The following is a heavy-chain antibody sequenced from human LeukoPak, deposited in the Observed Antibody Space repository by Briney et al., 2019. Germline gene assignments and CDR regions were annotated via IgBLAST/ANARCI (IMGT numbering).Heavy chain of an antibody. J-gene: IGHJ4*02. CDR2: ISSNGGST. CDR3: ARMTLYGSGTVH. V-gene: IGHV3-64*02. CDR1: GFTCSSYS. Sequence: GGSLRLSGAASGFTCSSYSMHWVRQAPGKGLEYVSGISSNGGSTWYAGSVKGRFTISRDNSKNTVNLQLGSLRIEDTAVYHCARMTLYGSGTVHWGQGILVTVSS. D-gene: IGHD3-10*01.